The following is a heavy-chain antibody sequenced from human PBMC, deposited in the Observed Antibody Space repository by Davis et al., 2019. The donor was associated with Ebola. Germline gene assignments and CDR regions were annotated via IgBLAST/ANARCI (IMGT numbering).Heavy chain of an antibody. Sequence: GESLKISCAASGFTVSSNYMTWVRQAPGKGLEWVSLLYGGGTTYYADSVKGRFTISRDDSKNTLFLQMNSLRVEDTAVYYCARDPGSSAFDYWGQGTLVTVSS. J-gene: IGHJ4*02. CDR2: LYGGGTT. D-gene: IGHD1-14*01. CDR1: GFTVSSNY. CDR3: ARDPGSSAFDY. V-gene: IGHV3-53*01.